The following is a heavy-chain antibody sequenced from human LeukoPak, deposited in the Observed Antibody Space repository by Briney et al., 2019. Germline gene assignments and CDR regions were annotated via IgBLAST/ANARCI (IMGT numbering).Heavy chain of an antibody. V-gene: IGHV3-74*01. J-gene: IGHJ6*02. CDR2: INSDGSAT. CDR3: ASDSPYYGMDV. Sequence: QPGGSLRLSCAAAGFPFSSYWMHWVRQVPGKGLLWVSRINSDGSATICADSVRGRFIISRDNAKNTLYLQMSGLRVEDTAVYHCASDSPYYGMDVWGQGTTVTVSS. CDR1: GFPFSSYW.